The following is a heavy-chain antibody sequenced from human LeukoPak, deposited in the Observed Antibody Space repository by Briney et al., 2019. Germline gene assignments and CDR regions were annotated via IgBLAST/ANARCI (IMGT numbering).Heavy chain of an antibody. J-gene: IGHJ6*03. CDR2: TYSGGTT. CDR1: GFTVSRNY. CDR3: ARDQDYYYYYYMDV. Sequence: SGGSLRLSCAASGFTVSRNYTSWVRQAPGKGLEWVSVTYSGGTTYYADSVKGRFTISTDNSKNTLYLQMNSLRSEDTAVYYCARDQDYYYYYYMDVWGKGTTVTVSS. V-gene: IGHV3-66*02.